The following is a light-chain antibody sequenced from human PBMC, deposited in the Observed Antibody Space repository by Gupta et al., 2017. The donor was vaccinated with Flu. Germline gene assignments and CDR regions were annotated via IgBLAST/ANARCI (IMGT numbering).Light chain of an antibody. CDR3: QQFDDGPHIS. Sequence: SLSLSVGDRVAITCQANEDISNYVNWYQQKPGKAPKLLIYEASTLETGVPSRFSGTGSGLEFTLTINNLQAEDTATYFCQQFDDGPHISFGPGTKVDV. CDR1: EDISNY. CDR2: EAS. J-gene: IGKJ3*01. V-gene: IGKV1-33*01.